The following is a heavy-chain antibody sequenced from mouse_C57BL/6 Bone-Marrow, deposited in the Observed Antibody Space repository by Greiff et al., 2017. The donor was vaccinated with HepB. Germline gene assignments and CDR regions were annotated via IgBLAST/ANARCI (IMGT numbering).Heavy chain of an antibody. CDR3: ATPLTTAQAKAWFAY. CDR1: GFNIKDYY. CDR2: IDPEDGET. D-gene: IGHD3-2*02. Sequence: EVKLQESGAELVKPGASVKLSCTASGFNIKDYYMHWVKQRTEQGLEWIGRIDPEDGETKYAPKFQGKATITADTSSNTAYLQLSSLTSEDTAVYYCATPLTTAQAKAWFAYWGQGTLVTVSA. V-gene: IGHV14-2*01. J-gene: IGHJ3*01.